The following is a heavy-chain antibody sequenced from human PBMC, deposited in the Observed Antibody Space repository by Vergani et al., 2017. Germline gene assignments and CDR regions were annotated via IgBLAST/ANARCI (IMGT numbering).Heavy chain of an antibody. CDR2: IHHSGTT. CDR1: GGSITNNF. D-gene: IGHD3-16*01. V-gene: IGHV4-4*08. J-gene: IGHJ3*02. Sequence: QVQLQESGPGLVKPSETLSLTCTVSGGSITNNFWSWIRRPPGKGLEWIGYIHHSGTTNSKSSLRSRVSISIDTSKSSFSLRLSSVTTADTAMYYCARDTFHFDSENYDDVFDSWGKGTRVIVSS. CDR3: ARDTFHFDSENYDDVFDS.